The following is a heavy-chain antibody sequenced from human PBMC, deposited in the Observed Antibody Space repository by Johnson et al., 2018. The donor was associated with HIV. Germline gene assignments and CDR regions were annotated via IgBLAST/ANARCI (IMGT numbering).Heavy chain of an antibody. CDR1: GFTFSSYG. CDR3: ASIDAVDI. CDR2: ISYDGSNK. J-gene: IGHJ3*02. V-gene: IGHV3-30*03. Sequence: QVQLVESGGGVVQPGRSLRLSCAASGFTFSSYGMHWVRQAPGKGLEWVAVISYDGSNKYYADSVKGRFTISRDNSKNTLYLHMNSLRAEDTAVYYCASIDAVDIWGQGTMVTVSS.